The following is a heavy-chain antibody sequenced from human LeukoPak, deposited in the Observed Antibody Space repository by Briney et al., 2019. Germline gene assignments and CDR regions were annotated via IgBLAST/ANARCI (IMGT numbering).Heavy chain of an antibody. CDR3: ARDQGYSYGAFDF. CDR1: GGSISSGDYY. CDR2: LYSSGST. Sequence: SQTLSLTCTVSGGSISSGDYYWSWIRQPPGKGLEWIGFLYSSGSTYYNPSLKRRLTISVDTSKNQFSLRLSSVTAADTAVYYCARDQGYSYGAFDFWGQGALVTVSS. V-gene: IGHV4-30-4*01. D-gene: IGHD5-18*01. J-gene: IGHJ4*02.